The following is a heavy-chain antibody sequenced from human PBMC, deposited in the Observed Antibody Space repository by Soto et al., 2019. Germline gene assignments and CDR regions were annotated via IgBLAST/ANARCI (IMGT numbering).Heavy chain of an antibody. V-gene: IGHV4-59*01. CDR2: IYYSGST. J-gene: IGHJ6*03. CDR1: GGSISSYY. D-gene: IGHD3-16*01. CDR3: ARGRYVHQQPPLYYLDV. Sequence: PSETLSLTCTVSGGSISSYYWSWIRQPPGKGLEWIGYIYYSGSTNYNPSLKSRVTISVDTSRSTAYMELASLTSEDTAIYYCARGRYVHQQPPLYYLDVWGTGTTVTVSS.